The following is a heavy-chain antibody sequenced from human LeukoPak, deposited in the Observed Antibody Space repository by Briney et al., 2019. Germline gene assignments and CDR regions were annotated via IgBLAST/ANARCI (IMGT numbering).Heavy chain of an antibody. Sequence: GGSLRLSCAASAFTFSSYAIHWVRQAPGKGLEWVTVISNDGSKKSYADSVKGRFIISRDNSQHTVYLQMSSLRPEDTAMFYCARDTRTGTIIWGPGTQVTVSS. J-gene: IGHJ4*02. V-gene: IGHV3-30*15. CDR2: ISNDGSKK. D-gene: IGHD1/OR15-1a*01. CDR1: AFTFSSYA. CDR3: ARDTRTGTII.